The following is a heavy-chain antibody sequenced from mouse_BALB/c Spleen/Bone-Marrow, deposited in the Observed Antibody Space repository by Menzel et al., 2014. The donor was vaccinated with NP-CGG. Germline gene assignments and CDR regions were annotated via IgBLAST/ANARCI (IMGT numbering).Heavy chain of an antibody. D-gene: IGHD2-1*01. Sequence: VQLKQSGPELVKPGASVKMSCKASGYTFTDYYVDWVKQSHGESFEWIGRVNPYNGGTSYNQKFKGKATLTVDKSSSTAYMELNSLTSEDSAVYYCARGNYYGNWFAYWGQGTLVTVSA. CDR2: VNPYNGGT. CDR1: GYTFTDYY. CDR3: ARGNYYGNWFAY. J-gene: IGHJ3*01. V-gene: IGHV1-19*01.